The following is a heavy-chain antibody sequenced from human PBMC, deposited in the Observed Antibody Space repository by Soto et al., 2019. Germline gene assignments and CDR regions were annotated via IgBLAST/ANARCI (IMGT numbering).Heavy chain of an antibody. D-gene: IGHD2-21*01. V-gene: IGHV4-4*02. Sequence: VQLQESGPGLVKPSETLSLTCTISGDSISNSDWWSWVRQSPGKGLEWIAETHHSRGTNYSPSLESRVTISIDESKNQFSLRLSSVTAADTATYYWVKHCPAYCLSSWGQGTRVTVSA. CDR1: GDSISNSDW. CDR3: VKHCPAYCLSS. CDR2: THHSRGT. J-gene: IGHJ5*02.